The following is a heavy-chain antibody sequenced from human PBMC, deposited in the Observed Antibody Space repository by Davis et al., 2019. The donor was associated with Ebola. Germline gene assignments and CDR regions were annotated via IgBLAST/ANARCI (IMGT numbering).Heavy chain of an antibody. V-gene: IGHV4-30-2*01. CDR1: GGSISSGGYS. CDR3: ARASITGVVPAAMGYFDL. J-gene: IGHJ2*01. CDR2: IYHSGST. D-gene: IGHD2-2*01. Sequence: PSETLSLTCAVSGGSISSGGYSWSWIRQPPGKGLEWIGYIYHSGSTYYNPSLKSRVTISVDRSKNQFSLKLSSVTAADTAVYYCARASITGVVPAAMGYFDLWGRGTLVTVSS.